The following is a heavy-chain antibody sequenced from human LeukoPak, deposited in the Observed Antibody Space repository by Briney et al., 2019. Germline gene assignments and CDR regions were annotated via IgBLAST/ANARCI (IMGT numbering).Heavy chain of an antibody. V-gene: IGHV3-64D*09. CDR3: VKRDFWSGYYSY. Sequence: PGGSLRLSCEASGFTFSTYWMSWVRQAPGKGLEYVSAISSNGGSTYYADSVKGRFTISRDNSKNTLYLQMSSLRAEDTAVYYCVKRDFWSGYYSYWGQGTLVTVSS. J-gene: IGHJ4*02. CDR2: ISSNGGST. CDR1: GFTFSTYW. D-gene: IGHD3-3*01.